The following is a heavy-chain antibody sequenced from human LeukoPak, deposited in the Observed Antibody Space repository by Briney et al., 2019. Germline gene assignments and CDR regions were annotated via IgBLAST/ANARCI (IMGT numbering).Heavy chain of an antibody. Sequence: PSETLSLTCTVSGGSISSSSYYWGWIRQPPGKGLEWIGSIYYSGSTYYNPSLKSRVTISVDTSKNQFSLKLSSVTAADTAVYYCARSKGSNGDDYWGQGTLVTVSS. D-gene: IGHD3-10*01. CDR2: IYYSGST. CDR1: GGSISSSSYY. CDR3: ARSKGSNGDDY. V-gene: IGHV4-39*07. J-gene: IGHJ4*02.